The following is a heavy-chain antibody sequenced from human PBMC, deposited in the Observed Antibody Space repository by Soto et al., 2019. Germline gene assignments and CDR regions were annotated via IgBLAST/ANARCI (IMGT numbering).Heavy chain of an antibody. D-gene: IGHD1-26*01. CDR3: AKGLSGKKTSSTAFDI. CDR1: GFTFSCHS. J-gene: IGHJ3*02. V-gene: IGHV3-23*01. Sequence: RVALRLYYAGSGFTFSCHSMSWLRQAPGKGLEWVSAISGSGGSTYYADSVKGRFTISRDNSKNTLYLQMNSLRAEDTAVYYCAKGLSGKKTSSTAFDIWAQGTMVTVSS. CDR2: ISGSGGST.